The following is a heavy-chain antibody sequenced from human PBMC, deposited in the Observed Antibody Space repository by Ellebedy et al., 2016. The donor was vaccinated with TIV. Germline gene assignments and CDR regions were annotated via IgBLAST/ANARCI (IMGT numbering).Heavy chain of an antibody. V-gene: IGHV4-34*01. CDR3: ARDGGSSGSGTHPGGDFDY. D-gene: IGHD3-10*01. CDR2: INHSGDA. Sequence: SETLSLXXAVHSELFSGYCWSWIRQPPGKGLEWIAEINHSGDAYYNPSLKSRVTISIDAPKNQFSLKLRSVTAADTAVYYCARDGGSSGSGTHPGGDFDYWGQGTLVTVSS. J-gene: IGHJ4*02. CDR1: SELFSGYC.